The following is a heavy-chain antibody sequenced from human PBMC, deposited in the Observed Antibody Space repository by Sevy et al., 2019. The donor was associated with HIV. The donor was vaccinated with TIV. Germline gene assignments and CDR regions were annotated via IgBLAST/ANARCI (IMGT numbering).Heavy chain of an antibody. CDR3: ATGGYDILTGSRMDV. J-gene: IGHJ6*02. V-gene: IGHV1-24*01. CDR2: FDPEDGET. Sequence: ASVKVSCKVSGYSLTELSTHWVRQAPGKGLEWMGGFDPEDGETIYAQKFQGRVTMTEDTSTDTAYMELSSLRSEDTAGYYCATGGYDILTGSRMDVWGQGTTVTVSS. CDR1: GYSLTELS. D-gene: IGHD3-9*01.